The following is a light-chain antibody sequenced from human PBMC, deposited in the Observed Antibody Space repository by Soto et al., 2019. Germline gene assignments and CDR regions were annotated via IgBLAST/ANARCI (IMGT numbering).Light chain of an antibody. CDR2: GAS. V-gene: IGKV3-20*01. CDR3: QQYGRSPTT. J-gene: IGKJ1*01. CDR1: QTISRNY. Sequence: ELVLTQSPGTLSLSPGDRATVSCRASQTISRNYLVWYQKKPGQAPRLLIYGASTRATGIPDRFTGSGSGTDFTLTITRLEPEDFAVYYCQQYGRSPTTFGQGTKVDIK.